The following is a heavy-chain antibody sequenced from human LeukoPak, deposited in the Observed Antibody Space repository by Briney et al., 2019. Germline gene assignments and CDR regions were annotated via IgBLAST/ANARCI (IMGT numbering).Heavy chain of an antibody. D-gene: IGHD2-21*01. CDR1: GYSFTSYW. CDR3: ALAVIASAFDFDI. Sequence: GESLKISCKGSGYSFTSYWIGWVRQMPGKGLEWMGISYPGDSDTRYSPSFQGQVTISADKSIGTAYLQWGSLKASDTAIYYCALAVIASAFDFDIWGQGTMVSVSS. J-gene: IGHJ3*02. V-gene: IGHV5-51*01. CDR2: SYPGDSDT.